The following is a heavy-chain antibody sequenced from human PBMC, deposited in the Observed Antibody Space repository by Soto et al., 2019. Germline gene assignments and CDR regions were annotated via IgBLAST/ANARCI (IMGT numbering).Heavy chain of an antibody. CDR3: ARHPSDFWFDP. CDR2: IYYSGST. D-gene: IGHD2-21*02. J-gene: IGHJ5*02. V-gene: IGHV4-39*01. CDR1: GGSISSSSYF. Sequence: QLQLQESGPGLVKPSETLSLTCSVSGGSISSSSYFWGWIRQPPGKGLEWIGSIYYSGSTYYNPSLKSRFTVSVDTSKIQSSLKLSSVTAADTAVYYCARHPSDFWFDPWGQGTLVTVSS.